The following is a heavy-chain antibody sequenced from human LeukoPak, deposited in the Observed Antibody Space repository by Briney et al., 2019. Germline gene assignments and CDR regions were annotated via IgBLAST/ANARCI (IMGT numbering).Heavy chain of an antibody. Sequence: ASVKVSCKASGHTFTGYYMHWVRQAPGQGLEWMGWINPNSGGTNYAQKFQGRVTMTRDTSISTAYMELSRLRSDDTAVYYCARVLRYFDWLNYFDYWGQGTLVTVSS. V-gene: IGHV1-2*02. D-gene: IGHD3-9*01. CDR3: ARVLRYFDWLNYFDY. CDR1: GHTFTGYY. CDR2: INPNSGGT. J-gene: IGHJ4*02.